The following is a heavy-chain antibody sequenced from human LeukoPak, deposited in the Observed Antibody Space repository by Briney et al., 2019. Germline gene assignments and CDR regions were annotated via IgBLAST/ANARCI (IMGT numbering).Heavy chain of an antibody. Sequence: SVKVSCKASGGTFSSYAISWVRPAPGQGLEWMGGIIPIFGTANYAHKFQGRVTNTADESTSTAYMELRSLRSEDTAVYYCARGGYYDILTGYYPNYYYMDVWGKGTTVTVSS. J-gene: IGHJ6*03. CDR1: GGTFSSYA. D-gene: IGHD3-9*01. CDR2: IIPIFGTA. V-gene: IGHV1-69*13. CDR3: ARGGYYDILTGYYPNYYYMDV.